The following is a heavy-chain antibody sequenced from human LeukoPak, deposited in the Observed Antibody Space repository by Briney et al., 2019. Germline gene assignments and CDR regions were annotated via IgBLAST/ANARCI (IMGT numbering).Heavy chain of an antibody. D-gene: IGHD4-23*01. CDR2: IYYSGST. V-gene: IGHV4-59*01. J-gene: IGHJ6*04. CDR1: GGSISSYY. Sequence: SETLSLTCTVSGGSISSYYWSWIRQPPGKGLEWIGYIYYSGSTNYNPSLKSRVTISVDTSKNQFSLKLSSVTAADTAVYYCARGGGGSGMDVWGKGTTVTVSS. CDR3: ARGGGGSGMDV.